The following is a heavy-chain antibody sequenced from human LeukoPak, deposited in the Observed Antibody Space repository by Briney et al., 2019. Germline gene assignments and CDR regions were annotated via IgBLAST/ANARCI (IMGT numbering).Heavy chain of an antibody. CDR3: ARLPIFGVAPNYYYYYGMDV. V-gene: IGHV4-59*08. J-gene: IGHJ6*02. CDR2: IYYSGST. D-gene: IGHD3-3*02. CDR1: GGSISSYY. Sequence: SETPSLTCTVSGGSISSYYWSWIRQPPGKGLEWIGYIYYSGSTNYNPSLKSRVTISVDTSKNQFSLKLSSVTAADTAVYYCARLPIFGVAPNYYYYYGMDVWGQGTTVTVSS.